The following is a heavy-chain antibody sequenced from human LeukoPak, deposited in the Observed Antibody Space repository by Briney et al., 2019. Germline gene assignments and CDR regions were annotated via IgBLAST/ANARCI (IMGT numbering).Heavy chain of an antibody. CDR3: ASSSGYSSSWYVGCYFDY. D-gene: IGHD6-13*01. V-gene: IGHV5-51*01. J-gene: IGHJ4*02. CDR1: GYSFTSYW. Sequence: GESLKISCKGSGYSFTSYWIGWVRQMPGKGLEWMGIIYPGDSDTRYSPSFQGQVTISADKSISTAYLQWSSLKASDTAMYYCASSSGYSSSWYVGCYFDYWGQGTLVTVSS. CDR2: IYPGDSDT.